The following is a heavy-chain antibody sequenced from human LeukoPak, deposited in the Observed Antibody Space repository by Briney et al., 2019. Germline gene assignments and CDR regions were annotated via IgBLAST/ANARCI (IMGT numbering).Heavy chain of an antibody. CDR3: ARGRSSSSPTNWFDP. J-gene: IGHJ5*02. CDR1: GYTFTSYD. Sequence: GASVKVSCKASGYTFTSYDINWVRQATGQGLEWMGWMNPNSGNTGYAQKFQGRVTMTRNTSISTAYMELSSPRSEDTAVYYCARGRSSSSPTNWFDPWGQGTLVTVSS. CDR2: MNPNSGNT. V-gene: IGHV1-8*01. D-gene: IGHD6-6*01.